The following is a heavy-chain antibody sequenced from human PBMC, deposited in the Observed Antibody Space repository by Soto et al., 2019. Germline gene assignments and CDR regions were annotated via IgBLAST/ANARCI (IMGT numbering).Heavy chain of an antibody. J-gene: IGHJ4*02. V-gene: IGHV3-74*01. CDR1: GFTFTNYR. Sequence: GGSLRLSCAAAGFTFTNYRIHWVRQAPGKGLVWVARINSDGTRINYADSVKGRFTISRDNAKNTVFLQMNSLRDEDSAVYFCARAGDWNYVQDFWGQGTLVTVSS. CDR3: ARAGDWNYVQDF. CDR2: INSDGTRI. D-gene: IGHD1-7*01.